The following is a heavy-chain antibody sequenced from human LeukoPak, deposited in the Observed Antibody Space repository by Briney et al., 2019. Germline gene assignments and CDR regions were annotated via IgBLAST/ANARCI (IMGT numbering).Heavy chain of an antibody. CDR1: GLTLSSYW. D-gene: IGHD6-13*01. J-gene: IGHJ4*02. V-gene: IGHV3-7*01. CDR2: INQDGSEK. Sequence: GGSLRLSCAASGLTLSSYWMTWVRQAPGKGLEWVANINQDGSEKDYVYSVKGRFTISRDNAKNSLYLQMNSLRAEDTAVYYCARGGAAGGRATYWGQGTLVTVSS. CDR3: ARGGAAGGRATY.